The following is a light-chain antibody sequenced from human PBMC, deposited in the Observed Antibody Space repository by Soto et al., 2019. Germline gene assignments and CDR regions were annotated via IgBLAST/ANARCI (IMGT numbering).Light chain of an antibody. CDR1: QGIRND. Sequence: AIQMTQSPSSLSASVGDRVTITCRASQGIRNDLGWYQQKPGKAPKLLIYAASSLETGVPSRFSDSGSGTDFTLTISSLQPEDFATYYCLQDYIYTPTFGQGTKLEIK. J-gene: IGKJ2*01. V-gene: IGKV1-6*01. CDR2: AAS. CDR3: LQDYIYTPT.